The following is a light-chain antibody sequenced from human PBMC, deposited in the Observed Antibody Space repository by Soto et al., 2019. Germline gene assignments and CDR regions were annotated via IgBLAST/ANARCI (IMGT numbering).Light chain of an antibody. CDR1: SSDVGRYNY. V-gene: IGLV2-14*01. Sequence: QSALTQPASVSGSPGQSITISCTGTSSDVGRYNYVSWSQQHPGKAPKLMIFEVSTRPSGVSNRFSGSKSGNTASLTISGLQIEDEADYYCCSYTGSTSAVFGGGTKLTVL. CDR3: CSYTGSTSAV. CDR2: EVS. J-gene: IGLJ2*01.